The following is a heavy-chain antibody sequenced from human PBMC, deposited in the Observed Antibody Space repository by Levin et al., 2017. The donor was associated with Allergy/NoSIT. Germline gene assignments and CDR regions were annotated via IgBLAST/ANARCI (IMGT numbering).Heavy chain of an antibody. Sequence: GGSLRLSCAASGFTFSSYSMNWVRQAPGKGLEWISYISSSSSTIYYADSVKGRFTISRDNAKNSLYLQMNSLRAEDTAVYYCAPGYCSSTSCLHYFDYWGQGTLVTVSS. CDR1: GFTFSSYS. V-gene: IGHV3-48*01. J-gene: IGHJ4*02. CDR3: APGYCSSTSCLHYFDY. D-gene: IGHD2-2*01. CDR2: ISSSSSTI.